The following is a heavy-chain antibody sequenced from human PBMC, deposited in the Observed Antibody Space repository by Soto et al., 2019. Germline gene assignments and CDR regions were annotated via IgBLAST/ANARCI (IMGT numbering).Heavy chain of an antibody. J-gene: IGHJ6*02. CDR3: AREDYGMDV. CDR2: IYSGGST. CDR1: GFTVSSNY. Sequence: EVQLVESGGGLIQPGGSLRLSCAASGFTVSSNYMSWVRQAPGKGLEWVSVIYSGGSTYYADSVKGRVTISRDDSKNTLYLQVNSLRVEDTAVYYCAREDYGMDVWGQGTTVTVSS. V-gene: IGHV3-53*01.